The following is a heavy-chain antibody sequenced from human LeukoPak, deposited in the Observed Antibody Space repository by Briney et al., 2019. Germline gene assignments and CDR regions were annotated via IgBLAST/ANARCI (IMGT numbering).Heavy chain of an antibody. Sequence: GGSLRLSCAASGFTFSSYWMSWVRQAPGKGLEWVANIKQDGSEKYYVDSVKGRFTISRDNAKNSLYLQMSSLRVDDTAVYFCARRGLVPAFDIWGQGTVVSVTS. CDR1: GFTFSSYW. J-gene: IGHJ3*02. CDR2: IKQDGSEK. CDR3: ARRGLVPAFDI. D-gene: IGHD3-10*02. V-gene: IGHV3-7*01.